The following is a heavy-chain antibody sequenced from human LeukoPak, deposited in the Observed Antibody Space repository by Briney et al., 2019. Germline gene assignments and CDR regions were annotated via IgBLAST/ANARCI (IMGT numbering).Heavy chain of an antibody. CDR1: GFTFSSYN. Sequence: GGSLRLSCAASGFTFSSYNMNWVRQAPGKGLEWVSAISGSGGSTYYADSVKGRFTISRDNSKNTLYLQMNSLRAEDTAVYYCAREFVYYDSSGGSTGFDPWGQGTLVTVSS. CDR2: ISGSGGST. V-gene: IGHV3-23*01. D-gene: IGHD3-22*01. CDR3: AREFVYYDSSGGSTGFDP. J-gene: IGHJ5*02.